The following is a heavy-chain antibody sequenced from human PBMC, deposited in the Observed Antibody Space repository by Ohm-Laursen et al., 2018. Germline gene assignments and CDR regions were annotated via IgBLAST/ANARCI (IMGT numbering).Heavy chain of an antibody. CDR1: GGSISNYY. CDR3: ARLVMNTAMVCLDY. Sequence: GTLSLTCSVSGGSISNYYWSWVRQPPGKGLEWIGYIYYSGSTNYNPSLKSRVTISVDTSKNQFSLKLSSVTAADTAVYYCARLVMNTAMVCLDYWGQGTLITVSS. CDR2: IYYSGST. V-gene: IGHV4-59*08. J-gene: IGHJ4*02. D-gene: IGHD5-18*01.